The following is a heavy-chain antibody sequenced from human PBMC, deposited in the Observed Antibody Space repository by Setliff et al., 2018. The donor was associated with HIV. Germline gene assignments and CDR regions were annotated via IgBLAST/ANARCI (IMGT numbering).Heavy chain of an antibody. D-gene: IGHD3-22*01. CDR3: GGTSGFFEYFDY. J-gene: IGHJ4*02. V-gene: IGHV4-4*08. CDR1: GDSISSYY. Sequence: PSETLSLTCTVSGDSISSYYWSWIRQPPGRGLEWIGYIYSSGSTNYNPSHKSRVTISVDTSKNQFSLKLSSVTAADTAVYYCGGTSGFFEYFDYWGRGTQVTVSS. CDR2: IYSSGST.